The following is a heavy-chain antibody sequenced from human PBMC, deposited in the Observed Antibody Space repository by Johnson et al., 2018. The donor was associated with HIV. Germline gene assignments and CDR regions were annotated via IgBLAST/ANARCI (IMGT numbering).Heavy chain of an antibody. J-gene: IGHJ3*02. CDR2: INQDGSEN. V-gene: IGHV3-7*05. CDR1: GFTFSIYW. Sequence: EVQLVESGGGLVQPGGSLRLSCAASGFTFSIYWMAWVRQAPGKGLEWVANINQDGSENPYVDSVKGRFTISRDNAKNSLYLQVHSLRVEDTAVYYCARVGAGHISGQGTVVTVSS. CDR3: ARVGAGHI.